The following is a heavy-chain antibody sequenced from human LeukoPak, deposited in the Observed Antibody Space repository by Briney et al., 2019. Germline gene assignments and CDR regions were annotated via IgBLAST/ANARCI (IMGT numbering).Heavy chain of an antibody. CDR1: GFTFSSYA. CDR2: ISYDGNFR. D-gene: IGHD3-16*02. J-gene: IGHJ3*02. V-gene: IGHV3-30*04. Sequence: GGSLRLSCAASGFTFSSYAMHWVRQAPGKGLEWVALISYDGNFRNYAESVKGRFTISRDNSKNTVHLQMNSLGAEDTAVYYCARPAPPGGIVYGFHIWGQGTMVTVSS. CDR3: ARPAPPGGIVYGFHI.